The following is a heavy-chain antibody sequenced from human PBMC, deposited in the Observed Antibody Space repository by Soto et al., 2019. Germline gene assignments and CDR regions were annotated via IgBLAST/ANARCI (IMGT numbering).Heavy chain of an antibody. V-gene: IGHV3-21*06. J-gene: IGHJ6*03. CDR3: ARDFKESQYYYYCMDV. D-gene: IGHD3-10*01. Sequence: EVQLVESGGGLVKPGGSLRLSCVVSGCTLSSYSMNWVRQAPGKGLEWVSSISSGSNYTYYADSVKGRFTISRDNAKNSVYLQMNSLRAEDTALYYCARDFKESQYYYYCMDVWGKGTTVTVSS. CDR1: GCTLSSYS. CDR2: ISSGSNYT.